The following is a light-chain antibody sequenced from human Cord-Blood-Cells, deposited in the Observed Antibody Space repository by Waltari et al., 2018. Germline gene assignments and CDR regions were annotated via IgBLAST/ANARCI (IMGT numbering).Light chain of an antibody. Sequence: DLQMTQSPYSLSASVGDSVTITCQASQSISSYLNWYQQTPGKAPKLLIYAASSLQSGVPSRFSCSGSGTDVTLTISSLQAEDFATYYCQQSYSTPPYTFGQGTKLEIK. CDR2: AAS. J-gene: IGKJ2*01. CDR1: QSISSY. V-gene: IGKV1-39*01. CDR3: QQSYSTPPYT.